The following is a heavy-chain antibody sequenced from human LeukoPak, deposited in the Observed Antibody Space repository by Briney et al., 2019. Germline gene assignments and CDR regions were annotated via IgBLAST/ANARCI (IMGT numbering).Heavy chain of an antibody. CDR3: AKAVDTAMDYFDY. J-gene: IGHJ4*02. V-gene: IGHV3-23*01. CDR2: ISGSGGST. CDR1: GFTFSSYA. D-gene: IGHD5-18*01. Sequence: GRSLRLSCAASGFTFSSYAVSWVRQAPGKGLEWVSAISGSGGSTYYADSVKGRFTISRDNSKNTLYLQMNSLRAEDTAVYYCAKAVDTAMDYFDYWGQGTLVTVSS.